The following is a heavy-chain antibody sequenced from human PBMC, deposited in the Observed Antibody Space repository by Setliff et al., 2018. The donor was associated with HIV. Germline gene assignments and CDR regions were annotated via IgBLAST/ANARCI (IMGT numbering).Heavy chain of an antibody. CDR1: GFTFSDYY. J-gene: IGHJ4*02. Sequence: PGGSLRLSCAASGFTFSDYYMSWIRQAPGKGLEWVACISGSGSTIYYADSVKGRFTISRDNARNSLYVQMNSLRVEDTAVYFCARVHRGGVGRQHWRSLDYWGQGTLVTVSS. CDR2: ISGSGSTI. V-gene: IGHV3-11*01. CDR3: ARVHRGGVGRQHWRSLDY. D-gene: IGHD1-1*01.